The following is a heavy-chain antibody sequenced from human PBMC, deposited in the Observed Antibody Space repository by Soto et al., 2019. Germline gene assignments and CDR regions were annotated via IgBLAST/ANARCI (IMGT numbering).Heavy chain of an antibody. CDR1: GFTFSSYA. V-gene: IGHV3-30*04. J-gene: IGHJ4*02. Sequence: GGSLRLSCAASGFTFSSYAMHWVRQAPGKGLEWVAVISYDGSNKYYADSVKGRFTISRDNSKNTLYLQMNSLRAEDTAVYYCARDPDTADPRFDYWGQGTLVTVSS. D-gene: IGHD5-18*01. CDR2: ISYDGSNK. CDR3: ARDPDTADPRFDY.